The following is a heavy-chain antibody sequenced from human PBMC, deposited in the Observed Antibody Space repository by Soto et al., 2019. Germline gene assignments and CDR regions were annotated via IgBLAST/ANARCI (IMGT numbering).Heavy chain of an antibody. CDR2: ISGSGGST. V-gene: IGHV3-23*01. CDR1: GFTFSSYA. CDR3: AKAFKPHRGLAAAGTQVHYYYYYYMDV. D-gene: IGHD6-13*01. Sequence: PGGSLRLSCAASGFTFSSYAMSWVRQAPGKGLEWASAISGSGGSTYYADSVKGRFTISRDNSKNTLYLQMNSLRAEDTAVYYCAKAFKPHRGLAAAGTQVHYYYYYYMDVWGKGTTVTVSS. J-gene: IGHJ6*03.